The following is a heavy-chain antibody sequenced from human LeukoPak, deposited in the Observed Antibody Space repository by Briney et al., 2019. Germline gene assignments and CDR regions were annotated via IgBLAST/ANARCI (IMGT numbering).Heavy chain of an antibody. Sequence: SETLSLTCTVSGGSIHSYRSWIRQPAGKGLEWIGSIYYSGSTYYNPSLKSRVTISVDTSKNQFSLKLSSVTAADTAVYYCARGLRQLEFGVVILYYFDYWGQGTLVTVSS. CDR1: GGSIHSY. J-gene: IGHJ4*02. CDR2: IYYSGST. CDR3: ARGLRQLEFGVVILYYFDY. D-gene: IGHD3-3*01. V-gene: IGHV4-39*07.